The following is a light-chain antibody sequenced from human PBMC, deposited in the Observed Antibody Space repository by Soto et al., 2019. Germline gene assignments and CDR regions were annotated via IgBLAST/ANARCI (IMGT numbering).Light chain of an antibody. J-gene: IGLJ3*02. CDR1: NIGINT. Sequence: SYELTQPPSVSVAPEKTATITFGGANIGINTVHWYQQKPGHAPLLVVYYDSDRPSGIPERFSGSTSGNTATLTISRVEAGDETDYYCQRWNSSSDQGVFGGGTKLTVL. CDR2: YDS. CDR3: QRWNSSSDQGV. V-gene: IGLV3-21*04.